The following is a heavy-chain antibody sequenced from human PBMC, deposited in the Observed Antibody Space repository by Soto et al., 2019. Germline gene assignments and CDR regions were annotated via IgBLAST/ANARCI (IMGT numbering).Heavy chain of an antibody. CDR1: GFTFSSYG. Sequence: GGSLRLSCAAFGFTFSSYGMHWVRQAPGEGLEWVAVISYDGNNKYYADSVRGRFTISRDNSKNTLYLQMNSLRTEDTAVYYCASSSGSGYQNFFDPWGQGSLVTVSS. CDR2: ISYDGNNK. J-gene: IGHJ5*02. D-gene: IGHD3-22*01. CDR3: ASSSGSGYQNFFDP. V-gene: IGHV3-30*03.